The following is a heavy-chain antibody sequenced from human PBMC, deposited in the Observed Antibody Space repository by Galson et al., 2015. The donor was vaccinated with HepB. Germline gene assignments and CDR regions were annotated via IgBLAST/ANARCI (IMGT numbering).Heavy chain of an antibody. D-gene: IGHD6-13*01. V-gene: IGHV1-69*04. CDR1: GGTFSSYA. CDR3: ARDERPGMGIAAAGKLPIV. Sequence: SVKVSCKASGGTFSSYAISWVRQAPGQGLEWMGRIIPILGIANYAQKFQGRGTITADKSTSTAYMELSSLRSEDTAVYYCARDERPGMGIAAAGKLPIVWGQGTLVTVSS. CDR2: IIPILGIA. J-gene: IGHJ4*02.